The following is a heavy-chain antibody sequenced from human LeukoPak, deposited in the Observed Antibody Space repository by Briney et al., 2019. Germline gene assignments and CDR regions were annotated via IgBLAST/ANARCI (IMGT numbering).Heavy chain of an antibody. V-gene: IGHV4-34*01. CDR1: GGSFSGYY. CDR2: INHSGST. Sequence: SETLSLTCAVYGGSFSGYYWSWIRQPPGKGLEWIGEINHSGSTNYNPSLKSRVTISVDKSKNQFSLKLSSVTAADTAVYFCARVAAAGNYYFDYWGQGTLVTVSS. J-gene: IGHJ4*02. D-gene: IGHD6-13*01. CDR3: ARVAAAGNYYFDY.